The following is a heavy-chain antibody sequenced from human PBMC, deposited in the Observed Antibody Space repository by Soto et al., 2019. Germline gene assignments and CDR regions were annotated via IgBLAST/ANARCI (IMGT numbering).Heavy chain of an antibody. Sequence: VQLLESGGGSVQPGGSLRLSCAASGFTFSSYAMSWVRQAPGKGLEWVSVMSGSGDSTYYADSVKGRFTISRDSSKNTLFLQMNSLRVEDTAVYYCAKGFWAVAGTRYFDFWGQGTLVTVSS. CDR1: GFTFSSYA. V-gene: IGHV3-23*01. J-gene: IGHJ4*02. CDR2: MSGSGDST. D-gene: IGHD6-19*01. CDR3: AKGFWAVAGTRYFDF.